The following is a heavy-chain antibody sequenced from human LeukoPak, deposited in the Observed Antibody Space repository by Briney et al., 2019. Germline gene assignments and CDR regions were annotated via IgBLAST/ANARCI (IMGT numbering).Heavy chain of an antibody. Sequence: PSETLSLTCSVSGGSISSYYWSWVRQPPGKGLEWIGYIQNSVTSYTDNPSLQSRVTISVDTSKNQSSLRVPSVTAADTAVYYCVRSPQLDPWGQGTLVTVSS. CDR3: VRSPQLDP. V-gene: IGHV4-59*01. CDR2: IQNSVTSY. J-gene: IGHJ5*02. CDR1: GGSISSYY.